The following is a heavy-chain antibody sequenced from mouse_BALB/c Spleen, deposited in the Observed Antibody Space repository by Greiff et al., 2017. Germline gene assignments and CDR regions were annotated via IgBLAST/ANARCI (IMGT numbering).Heavy chain of an antibody. J-gene: IGHJ3*01. D-gene: IGHD2-1*01. Sequence: VHVKQSGAELVRSGASVKLSCTASGFTIKDYYMHWVKQRPEQGLEWIGWIDPENGDTEYAPKFQGKATMTADTSSNTAYLQLSSLTSEDTAVYYWSHGNSGLAYWGQGTLVTVSA. CDR2: IDPENGDT. CDR3: SHGNSGLAY. CDR1: GFTIKDYY. V-gene: IGHV14-4*02.